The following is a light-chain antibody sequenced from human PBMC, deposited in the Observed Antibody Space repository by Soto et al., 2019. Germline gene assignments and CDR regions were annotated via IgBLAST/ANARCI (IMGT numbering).Light chain of an antibody. Sequence: QSVLTQAPSASETPGQRVTISCSGRSSNIGRNSISWYQQFPGTAPKLLIYNTNQRPAGVPDRFSGSKSGTSASLAIRGLQSDDEADYYCAAWDDSLNGYVFGTWTKVTVL. CDR3: AAWDDSLNGYV. CDR1: SSNIGRNS. V-gene: IGLV1-44*01. J-gene: IGLJ1*01. CDR2: NTN.